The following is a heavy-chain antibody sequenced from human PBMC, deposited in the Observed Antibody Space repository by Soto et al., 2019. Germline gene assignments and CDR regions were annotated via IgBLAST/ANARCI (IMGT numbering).Heavy chain of an antibody. CDR2: INHSGST. D-gene: IGHD6-19*01. CDR3: ASPTRQWLGLRYYYGMDV. J-gene: IGHJ6*02. V-gene: IGHV4-34*01. CDR1: GGSFSGYY. Sequence: QVQLQQWGAGLLKPSETLSLTCAVYGGSFSGYYWSWIRQPPGKGLEWIGEINHSGSTNYNPSLTSRVTTSVATSKNPFSLKLSSVTAADTAVYYCASPTRQWLGLRYYYGMDVWGQGTTVTVSS.